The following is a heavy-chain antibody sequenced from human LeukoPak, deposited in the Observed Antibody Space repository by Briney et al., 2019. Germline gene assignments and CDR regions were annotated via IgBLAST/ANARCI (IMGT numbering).Heavy chain of an antibody. CDR1: GGSISSSSYY. CDR2: IYYSGST. Sequence: SETLSLTCSVSGGSISSSSYYWGWIRQPPGKGLEWIGSIYYSGSTYYNPPVKSRVTISVDTSKNQFSLKLSSVTAADTAVYYCAREMLYYFAYWGQGTLVTVSS. J-gene: IGHJ4*02. V-gene: IGHV4-39*02. CDR3: AREMLYYFAY. D-gene: IGHD3-10*02.